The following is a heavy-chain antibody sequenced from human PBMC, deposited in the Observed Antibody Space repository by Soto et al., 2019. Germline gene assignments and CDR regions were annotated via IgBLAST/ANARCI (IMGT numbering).Heavy chain of an antibody. CDR2: TYYRSKWYN. CDR1: GDSVSSNSAA. CDR3: ARVLSIQQWLPLFIYYGRDV. D-gene: IGHD6-19*01. V-gene: IGHV6-1*01. Sequence: PSQTLSLTCAISGDSVSSNSAAWNWIRQSPSRGLEWLGRTYYRSKWYNDYAVSVKSRITINPDTSKNQFSLQLNSVTPEDTAVYYCARVLSIQQWLPLFIYYGRDVWGQGTTVTVSS. J-gene: IGHJ6*02.